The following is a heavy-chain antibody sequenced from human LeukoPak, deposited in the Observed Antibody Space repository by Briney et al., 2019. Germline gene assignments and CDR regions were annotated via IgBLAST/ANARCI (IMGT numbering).Heavy chain of an antibody. Sequence: SVKVSCKASGGTFISYAINWVRQAPGQGLEWMGGIIPIFGTANYAQKFQGRVTITAAKSTSTAYMELSSLRSEDTAVYYCARGLSRVVVVVAATAYYYYGMDVWGKGTTVTVSS. CDR3: ARGLSRVVVVVAATAYYYYGMDV. CDR1: GGTFISYA. J-gene: IGHJ6*04. CDR2: IIPIFGTA. V-gene: IGHV1-69*06. D-gene: IGHD2-15*01.